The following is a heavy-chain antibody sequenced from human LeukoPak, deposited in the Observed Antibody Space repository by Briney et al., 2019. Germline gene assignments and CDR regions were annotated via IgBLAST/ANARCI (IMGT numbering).Heavy chain of an antibody. CDR2: INPDGNKK. CDR3: ARDLAYSWLDY. D-gene: IGHD5-18*01. CDR1: GLTFSSSW. V-gene: IGHV3-7*01. J-gene: IGHJ4*02. Sequence: GGSLRLSCAVSGLTFSSSWMDWVRQAPGKGLEWVASINPDGNKKYSADSVKGRFTISRDNAENSLYLQMNSLRVEDTAFYYCARDLAYSWLDYWGQGMLVTVSS.